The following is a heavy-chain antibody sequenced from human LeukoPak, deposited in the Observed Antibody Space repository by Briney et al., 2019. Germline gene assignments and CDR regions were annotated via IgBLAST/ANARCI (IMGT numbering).Heavy chain of an antibody. Sequence: SVKVSCKASGGTFSSYAISWVRQAPGQGLEWMGRIIPILGIANYAQKFQGRVTITADKSTSTAYMELSSLRSEDTAVYYCASPHLYCSGGSCYEGHFDYWGQGTLVTVSS. D-gene: IGHD2-15*01. CDR3: ASPHLYCSGGSCYEGHFDY. CDR2: IIPILGIA. CDR1: GGTFSSYA. V-gene: IGHV1-69*04. J-gene: IGHJ4*02.